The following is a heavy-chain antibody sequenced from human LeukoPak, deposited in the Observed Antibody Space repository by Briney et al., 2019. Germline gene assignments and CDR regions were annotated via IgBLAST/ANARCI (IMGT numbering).Heavy chain of an antibody. D-gene: IGHD3-16*02. CDR1: GFSISTYS. CDR2: MQSTGNS. J-gene: IGHJ5*02. Sequence: PSETLSLTCRASGFSISTYSWNGVRKPPGKGLEWIGYMQSTGNSNYNPSLKNRVNIFVDMSKNQFVLNLRSVTAADTAVSYCARDIRHIVGRTFDPWGQGMLVTVSS. CDR3: ARDIRHIVGRTFDP. V-gene: IGHV4-59*01.